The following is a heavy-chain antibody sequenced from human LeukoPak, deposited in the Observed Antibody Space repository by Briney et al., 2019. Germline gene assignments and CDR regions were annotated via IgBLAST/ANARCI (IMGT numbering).Heavy chain of an antibody. V-gene: IGHV3-30-3*01. J-gene: IGHJ6*02. CDR2: ISYDGSNK. CDR3: AKAKEYSSGWPAYYYGMDA. CDR1: GFTFSSYA. Sequence: GRSLRLSCAASGFTFSSYAMHWVRQAPGKGLEWVAVISYDGSNKYYADSVKGRFTISRDNSKNTLYLQMNSLRAEDTAVYYCAKAKEYSSGWPAYYYGMDAWGQGTTVTVSS. D-gene: IGHD6-19*01.